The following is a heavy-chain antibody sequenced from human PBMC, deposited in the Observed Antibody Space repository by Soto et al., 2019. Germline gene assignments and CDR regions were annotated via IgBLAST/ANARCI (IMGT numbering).Heavy chain of an antibody. V-gene: IGHV3-13*05. D-gene: IGHD6-13*01. CDR1: GFTVSSDD. CDR2: IGTAGDP. Sequence: GGTLRLSCAASGFTVSSDDMHWVRQATGKGLEWVSAIGTAGDPYYPGSVKGRFTISRENAKNSLYLQMNSLRAGDTAVYYCARGTAGSDGFDYWGQGTLVTVSS. J-gene: IGHJ4*02. CDR3: ARGTAGSDGFDY.